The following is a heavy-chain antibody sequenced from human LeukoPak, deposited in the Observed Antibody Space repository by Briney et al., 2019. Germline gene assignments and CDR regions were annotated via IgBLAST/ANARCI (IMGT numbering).Heavy chain of an antibody. V-gene: IGHV1-18*01. J-gene: IGHJ4*02. D-gene: IGHD6-19*01. Sequence: ASVTLSFTCAAYGFTISGYCWMWHAQAPGNGLKWRIRVYNGNTNYAQKLQGRVTITTDTSTSTAYMELRSLTSDDTAVYYCASDFGSGWYCFDYWGQGTLVTVSS. CDR2: IRVYNGNT. CDR3: ASDFGSGWYCFDY. CDR1: AYGFTISG.